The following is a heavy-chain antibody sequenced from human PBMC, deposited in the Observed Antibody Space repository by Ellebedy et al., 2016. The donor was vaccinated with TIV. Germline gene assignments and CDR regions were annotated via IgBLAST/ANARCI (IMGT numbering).Heavy chain of an antibody. CDR2: MSYDGGDE. J-gene: IGHJ4*02. CDR3: ARDRPNWGLDY. V-gene: IGHV3-30*01. CDR1: GFTFGTYT. Sequence: GGSLRLSCVASGFTFGTYTMHWVRQAPGKGPEWVAVMSYDGGDEYYADSVRGRFTISRDNSKKTVNLWINSPKIEDTAVYYCARDRPNWGLDYWGQGTLVTVSS. D-gene: IGHD7-27*01.